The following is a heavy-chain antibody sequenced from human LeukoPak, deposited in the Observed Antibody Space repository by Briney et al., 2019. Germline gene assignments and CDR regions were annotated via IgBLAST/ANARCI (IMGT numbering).Heavy chain of an antibody. V-gene: IGHV1-69*13. CDR2: IIPIFGTA. D-gene: IGHD6-13*01. Sequence: SVKVSCKASGGTFSSYAISWVRQAPGQGLEWMGGIIPIFGTANYAQKFQGRVTITADESTSTAYMELSSLKSEDTAVYYCARDRDSSRTSRFDPWGQGTLVTVSS. J-gene: IGHJ5*02. CDR3: ARDRDSSRTSRFDP. CDR1: GGTFSSYA.